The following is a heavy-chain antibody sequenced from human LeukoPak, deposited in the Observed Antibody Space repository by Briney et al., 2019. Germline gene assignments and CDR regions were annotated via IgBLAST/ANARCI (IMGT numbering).Heavy chain of an antibody. J-gene: IGHJ4*02. CDR1: GYTFTSYG. Sequence: GASVKVSCKASGYTFTSYGISWVRQAPGQGLEWMGWISAYNGNTNYAQKLQGRVTITADESTSTAYMELSRLRSDDTAVYYCARGSFNYYGSGSYYPPDYWGQGTLVTVSS. V-gene: IGHV1-18*01. CDR2: ISAYNGNT. CDR3: ARGSFNYYGSGSYYPPDY. D-gene: IGHD3-10*01.